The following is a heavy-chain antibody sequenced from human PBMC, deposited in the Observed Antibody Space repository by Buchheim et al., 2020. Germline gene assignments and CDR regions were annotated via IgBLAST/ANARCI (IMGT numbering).Heavy chain of an antibody. CDR3: AKDSRGRYAEETFDY. CDR2: VSFDGSTE. CDR1: GFTLSNYA. D-gene: IGHD1-26*01. J-gene: IGHJ4*02. Sequence: QVQLVESGGGVVQPGRSLRLSCAASGFTLSNYAMHWVRQAPGKGLEWVAFVSFDGSTENCADSVKGRFTVSRDTSKNTLFLQMNSLSAEDTAVYYCAKDSRGRYAEETFDYWGQGTL. V-gene: IGHV3-30*18.